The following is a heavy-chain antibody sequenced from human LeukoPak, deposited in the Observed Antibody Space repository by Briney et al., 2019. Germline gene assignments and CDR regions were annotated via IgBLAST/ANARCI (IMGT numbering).Heavy chain of an antibody. Sequence: GGSLRLSCAASGFTFSSYSMKWVRQAPGKGLEWVSSISSSSSYIYYADSVKGRFTISRDNAKNSLYLQMNSLRAEDTAVYYCARVRGGNSSPLSYWGQGTLVTVSS. CDR3: ARVRGGNSSPLSY. J-gene: IGHJ4*02. CDR2: ISSSSSYI. CDR1: GFTFSSYS. D-gene: IGHD6-13*01. V-gene: IGHV3-21*01.